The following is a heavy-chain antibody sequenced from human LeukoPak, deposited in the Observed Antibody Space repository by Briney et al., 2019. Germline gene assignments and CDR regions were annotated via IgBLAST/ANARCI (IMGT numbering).Heavy chain of an antibody. CDR1: GFTFSSYS. Sequence: PGGSLRLSCEASGFTFSSYSMNWVRQAPGKGLEWISYISTSTTTIYYANSVKGRFTISRDNAKKSLYLQMNSLRAEDTAVYYCAKGPSTSKVVVITNPHDAFDIWGQGTMVTVSS. CDR3: AKGPSTSKVVVITNPHDAFDI. CDR2: ISTSTTTI. V-gene: IGHV3-48*01. J-gene: IGHJ3*02. D-gene: IGHD3-22*01.